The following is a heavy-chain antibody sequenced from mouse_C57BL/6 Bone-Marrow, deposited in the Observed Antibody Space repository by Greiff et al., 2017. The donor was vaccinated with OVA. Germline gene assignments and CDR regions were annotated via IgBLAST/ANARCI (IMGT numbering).Heavy chain of an antibody. V-gene: IGHV14-1*01. CDR3: TPLIYDGYYSAY. J-gene: IGHJ3*01. Sequence: VQLQQSGAELVRPGASVKLSCTASGFNIKDYYMHWVKQRPEQGLEWIGRIDPEDGDTEYAPKFQGKATMTADPSSNTAYLQLSSLTSEDTAVYYCTPLIYDGYYSAYWGQGTLVTVSA. CDR1: GFNIKDYY. D-gene: IGHD2-3*01. CDR2: IDPEDGDT.